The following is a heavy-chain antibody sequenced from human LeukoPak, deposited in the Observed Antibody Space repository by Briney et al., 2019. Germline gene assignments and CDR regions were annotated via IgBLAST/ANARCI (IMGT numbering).Heavy chain of an antibody. V-gene: IGHV3-64*01. D-gene: IGHD4-17*01. CDR3: ARGTGDYGDYLGGRWYFDL. J-gene: IGHJ2*01. CDR2: IRSNEGST. CDR1: AFTSSSYA. Sequence: GSLTLSCPVSAFTSSSYAMQWVRPAAGRGLEYVSSIRSNEGSTFYENFVKGRFTISRDNSKKTLYLQRGSLRAEEMAVYYCARGTGDYGDYLGGRWYFDLWSRGALVTVSS.